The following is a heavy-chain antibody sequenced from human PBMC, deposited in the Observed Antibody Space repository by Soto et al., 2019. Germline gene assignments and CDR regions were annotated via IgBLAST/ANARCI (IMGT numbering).Heavy chain of an antibody. CDR1: GGYINSDKYY. CDR3: ARLEGLATISYYFDF. Sequence: SETLSLTCSVSGGYINSDKYYWGWIRQPPGKGLEWIGSIYYRGNTYYNPSLQTRVTISLDKSKSQFSLRLNSVTAADSAVYFCARLEGLATISYYFDFWGQGAQVTVSA. D-gene: IGHD3-9*01. J-gene: IGHJ4*02. CDR2: IYYRGNT. V-gene: IGHV4-39*01.